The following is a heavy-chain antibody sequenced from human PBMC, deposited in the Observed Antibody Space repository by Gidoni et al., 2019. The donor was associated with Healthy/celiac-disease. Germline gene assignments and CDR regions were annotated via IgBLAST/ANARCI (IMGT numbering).Heavy chain of an antibody. CDR2: MNPNSGKT. D-gene: IGHD3-16*01. Sequence: QVQLVQSGAEVKKPGASVKVSCKASGYTFTSYDINWVRQATGQGLEWMGWMNPNSGKTGYAQKFRGRVTRTRNTSKSTAYRGLSSLRSEDTAVYYCARGGREMAKIKGGEYIDYWGQGTLVTVSS. J-gene: IGHJ4*02. V-gene: IGHV1-8*01. CDR3: ARGGREMAKIKGGEYIDY. CDR1: GYTFTSYD.